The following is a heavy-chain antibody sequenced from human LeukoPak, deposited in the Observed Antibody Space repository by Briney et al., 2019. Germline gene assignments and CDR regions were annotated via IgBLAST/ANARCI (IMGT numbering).Heavy chain of an antibody. D-gene: IGHD2-15*01. CDR1: GYTFSNYG. V-gene: IGHV1-18*01. J-gene: IGHJ6*03. Sequence: ASVKVSCKASGYTFSNYGISWVRQAPGQGLEWMGWINTYNGKTDYAQNLQGRVTMTTDTSTTTVYMELRSLRSDDTAVYYCARGNGWNYYYYMDVWGKGITVTISS. CDR2: INTYNGKT. CDR3: ARGNGWNYYYYMDV.